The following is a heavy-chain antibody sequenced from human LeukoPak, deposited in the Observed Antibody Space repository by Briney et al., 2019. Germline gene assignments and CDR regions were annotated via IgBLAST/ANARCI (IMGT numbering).Heavy chain of an antibody. Sequence: SETLSLTCTVAAGSISNHYWSWMRQSPGKGLEWIAYILYTGSYNYNPSLKSRVYISVDTSKNQFSLNLTSVTAADTAVYYCARGRSSLDLWGQGTLVTVSS. J-gene: IGHJ5*02. CDR3: ARGRSSLDL. CDR2: ILYTGSY. V-gene: IGHV4-59*11. D-gene: IGHD6-19*01. CDR1: AGSISNHY.